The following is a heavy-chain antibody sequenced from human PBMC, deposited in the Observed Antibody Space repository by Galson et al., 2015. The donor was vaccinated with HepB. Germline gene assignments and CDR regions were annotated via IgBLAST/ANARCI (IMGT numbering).Heavy chain of an antibody. V-gene: IGHV3-7*03. D-gene: IGHD6-19*01. CDR3: ARVRSGIAVAGYSDY. CDR2: IKQDGSEK. CDR1: GFTFSSYW. J-gene: IGHJ4*02. Sequence: SLRLSCAASGFTFSSYWMSWVRQAPGKGLEWVANIKQDGSEKYYVDSVKGRFTISRDNAKNSLYLQMNSLRAEDTAVYYCARVRSGIAVAGYSDYWGQGTLVTVSS.